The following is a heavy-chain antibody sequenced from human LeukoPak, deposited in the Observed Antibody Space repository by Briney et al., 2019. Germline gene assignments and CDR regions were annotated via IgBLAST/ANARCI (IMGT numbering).Heavy chain of an antibody. V-gene: IGHV3-49*03. CDR3: TRHRDYGGNSAAFDI. CDR1: GFTFGDYA. D-gene: IGHD4-23*01. Sequence: GGSLRLSCTASGFTFGDYAMSWFRQAPGKGLEWVGFIRSKAYGGTTEYAASVKGRFTISRDDSKSIAYLQMNSLKTEDTAVYYCTRHRDYGGNSAAFDIWGQGTMVTVSS. CDR2: IRSKAYGGTT. J-gene: IGHJ3*02.